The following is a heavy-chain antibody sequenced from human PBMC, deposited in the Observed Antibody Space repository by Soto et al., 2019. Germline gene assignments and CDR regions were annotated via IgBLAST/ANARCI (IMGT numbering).Heavy chain of an antibody. CDR1: GFTFSSYG. J-gene: IGHJ6*02. CDR3: ATLRYYYDSSGHRLGYYYYGMDV. V-gene: IGHV3-30*03. Sequence: QVQLVESGGGVVQPGRSLRLSCAASGFTFSSYGMHWVRQAPGKGLEWVAVISYDGSNKYYADSVKGRFTISRDNSNNPLYLQMNSLRAEDTAVYYCATLRYYYDSSGHRLGYYYYGMDVWGQGTTVTVSS. D-gene: IGHD3-22*01. CDR2: ISYDGSNK.